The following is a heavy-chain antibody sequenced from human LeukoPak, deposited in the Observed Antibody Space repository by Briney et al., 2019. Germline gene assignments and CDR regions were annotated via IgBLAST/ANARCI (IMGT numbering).Heavy chain of an antibody. Sequence: GGSLRLSCAASGFTVSSNYMSWVRQAPGKGLEWVSVIYSGGSTYYADSVKGRFTISRDNSKNTLYLQMNSLRAEDTAVHYCARDRRTGRRIGYYYYMDVWGKGTTVTVSS. D-gene: IGHD1-14*01. J-gene: IGHJ6*03. V-gene: IGHV3-66*02. CDR1: GFTVSSNY. CDR3: ARDRRTGRRIGYYYYMDV. CDR2: IYSGGST.